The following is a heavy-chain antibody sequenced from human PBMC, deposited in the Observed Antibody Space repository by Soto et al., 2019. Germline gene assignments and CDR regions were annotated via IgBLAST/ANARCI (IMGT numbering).Heavy chain of an antibody. Sequence: QVQLVQSGAEVKKPGASVKVSCKASGYIFTNYDINWVRQATGQGLEYLGWINPNSGNTGDVQKFQGRVTMTRNTSINTAYMELNSLRSEDTAVYYCARGIKYGDSSRWFDPGGQGTLVTVSS. V-gene: IGHV1-8*01. J-gene: IGHJ5*02. D-gene: IGHD4-17*01. CDR2: INPNSGNT. CDR3: ARGIKYGDSSRWFDP. CDR1: GYIFTNYD.